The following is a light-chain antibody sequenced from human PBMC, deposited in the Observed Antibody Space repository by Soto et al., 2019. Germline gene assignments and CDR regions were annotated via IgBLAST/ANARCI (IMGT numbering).Light chain of an antibody. V-gene: IGKV3-15*01. Sequence: EIVMTQSPATLSVSPGERATLSCRASQSVSSHLAWYQQKPGQAPRLLIYDASTRATGLPARFSGSGSETEFTLTISSLQSEDFAVYSCQHYSGWPPWTFGQGTKVEVK. J-gene: IGKJ1*01. CDR2: DAS. CDR3: QHYSGWPPWT. CDR1: QSVSSH.